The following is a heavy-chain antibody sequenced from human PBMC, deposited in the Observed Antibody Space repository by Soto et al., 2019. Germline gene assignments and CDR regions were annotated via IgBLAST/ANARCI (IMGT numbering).Heavy chain of an antibody. CDR3: AREGQGGVVTLDAFDI. V-gene: IGHV7-4-1*01. CDR1: GYTFTSYA. CDR2: INTNTGNP. J-gene: IGHJ3*02. Sequence: QVQLVQSGSELKKPGASEKVSCKASGYTFTSYAMNWVRQAPGQGLEWMGWINTNTGNPTYAQGFTGRFVFSLDTSVSTAYLQICSLKAEDTAVYYCAREGQGGVVTLDAFDIWGQGTMVTVSS. D-gene: IGHD2-15*01.